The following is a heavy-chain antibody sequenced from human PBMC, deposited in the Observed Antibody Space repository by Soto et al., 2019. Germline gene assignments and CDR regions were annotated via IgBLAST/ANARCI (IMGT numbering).Heavy chain of an antibody. Sequence: SETLSLTCSVSGDSISRKYWSWLRQPAGGGLEWIGRIYTTGATNYNSSLKSRVSMSVDTSKNQFSLRLTSVTAADTAVYFCAMTVIAPSPYLDHWGQGLLVTVSS. CDR1: GDSISRKY. D-gene: IGHD4-17*01. CDR2: IYTTGAT. V-gene: IGHV4-4*07. CDR3: AMTVIAPSPYLDH. J-gene: IGHJ4*02.